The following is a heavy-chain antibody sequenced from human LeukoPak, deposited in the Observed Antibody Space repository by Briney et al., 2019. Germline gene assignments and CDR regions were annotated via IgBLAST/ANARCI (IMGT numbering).Heavy chain of an antibody. Sequence: TGGSLRLSCAASGFTFSSYAMTWVRQAPGNGLEWVSTVSGSGGSTYYADSVKGRFTISRDNSKNTLYLQMNSLRADDTAVYYCANGGIRGGTNFDYWGQGTLVTVSS. CDR1: GFTFSSYA. CDR2: VSGSGGST. J-gene: IGHJ4*02. V-gene: IGHV3-23*01. D-gene: IGHD1-26*01. CDR3: ANGGIRGGTNFDY.